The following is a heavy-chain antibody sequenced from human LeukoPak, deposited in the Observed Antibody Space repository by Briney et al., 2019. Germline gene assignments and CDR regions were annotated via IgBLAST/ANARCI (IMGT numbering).Heavy chain of an antibody. J-gene: IGHJ4*02. D-gene: IGHD4-23*01. CDR2: IYYSGST. Sequence: PSETLSLTCTVSGGSISSSSYYWGWIRQPPGKGLEWIGCIYYSGSTYYNPSLKSRVTISVDTSKNQFSLKLSSVTAADTAVYYCARLLGNYSFDYWGQGTLVTVSS. V-gene: IGHV4-39*01. CDR3: ARLLGNYSFDY. CDR1: GGSISSSSYY.